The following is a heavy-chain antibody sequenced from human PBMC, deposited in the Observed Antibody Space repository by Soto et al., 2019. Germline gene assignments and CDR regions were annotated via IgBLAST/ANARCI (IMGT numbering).Heavy chain of an antibody. CDR2: LYTSGST. V-gene: IGHV4-4*07. D-gene: IGHD2-15*01. CDR1: GVSVSTYY. CDR3: ARGYCAGGTCYDY. Sequence: KTSETLSLTCTVSGVSVSTYYWAWIRQPAGKGLEWIGRLYTSGSTTYNPSLKNRVTMSVDTSRNQFSLNLTSVTAADSAVYFCARGYCAGGTCYDYWGQGILVTVSS. J-gene: IGHJ4*02.